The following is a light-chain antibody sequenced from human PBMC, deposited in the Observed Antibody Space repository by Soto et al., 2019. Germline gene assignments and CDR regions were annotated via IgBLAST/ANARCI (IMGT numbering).Light chain of an antibody. CDR1: QSVSSY. Sequence: PGERANLSCSASQSVSSYLAWYQQKPGQAPMLLIYDASNRATGIPARFSGSGSGTDFTLTISSLEPEDFAVYYCQQRSNWPWITVGQGTRLEIK. CDR2: DAS. J-gene: IGKJ5*01. CDR3: QQRSNWPWIT. V-gene: IGKV3-11*01.